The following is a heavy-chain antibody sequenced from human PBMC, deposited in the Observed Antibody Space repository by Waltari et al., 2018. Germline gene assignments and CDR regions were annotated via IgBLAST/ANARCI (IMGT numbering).Heavy chain of an antibody. Sequence: QVQLQQWGAGLLKPSATLSLTCAVYGGSFSGYYWLWIRQPPGKGLEWIGEINHSGSTNYNPSLKSRVTISVDTSKNQFSLKLSSVTAADTAVYYCARGLGIAAAGVFDYWGQGTLVTVSS. J-gene: IGHJ4*02. CDR3: ARGLGIAAAGVFDY. CDR1: GGSFSGYY. CDR2: INHSGST. V-gene: IGHV4-34*01. D-gene: IGHD6-13*01.